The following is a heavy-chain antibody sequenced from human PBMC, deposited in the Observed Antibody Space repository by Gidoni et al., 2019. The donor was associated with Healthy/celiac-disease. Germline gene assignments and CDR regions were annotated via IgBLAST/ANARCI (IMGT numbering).Heavy chain of an antibody. Sequence: QVQLVESGGGVVRPGRSLRLSCAASGFTFSSYAMHWVRQAPGKGLEWVAVISYDGSNKYYADSVKGRFTISRDNSKNTLYLQMNSLRAEDTAVYYCARDLSRKISSSWYRVGVGMDVWGQGTTVTVSS. CDR2: ISYDGSNK. CDR3: ARDLSRKISSSWYRVGVGMDV. J-gene: IGHJ6*02. D-gene: IGHD6-13*01. CDR1: GFTFSSYA. V-gene: IGHV3-30*01.